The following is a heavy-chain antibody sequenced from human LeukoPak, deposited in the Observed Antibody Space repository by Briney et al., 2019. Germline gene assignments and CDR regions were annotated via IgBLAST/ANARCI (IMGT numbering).Heavy chain of an antibody. D-gene: IGHD4-23*01. J-gene: IGHJ4*02. CDR1: GDSVSSNSAA. CDR3: ARGSVLTTVVTRVNYLFWAVDY. V-gene: IGHV6-1*01. CDR2: TYYRSKWYN. Sequence: SQTLSLTCAISGDSVSSNSAAWNWIRQSPSRGLEWLGRTYYRSKWYNDYAVSVKSRITINPDTSKNQFSLKLSSVTAADTAVYYCARGSVLTTVVTRVNYLFWAVDYWGQGTLVTVSS.